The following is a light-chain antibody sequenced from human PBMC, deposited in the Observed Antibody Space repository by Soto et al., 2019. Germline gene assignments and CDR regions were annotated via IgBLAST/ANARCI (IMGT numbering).Light chain of an antibody. V-gene: IGKV1-5*03. J-gene: IGKJ2*01. Sequence: DFQMTQSPSTLSASVGDRVAITCRASQSINNWLAWYQQKPGKAPKLLIYEASNLQSGVPSRFSGSGSGTEFILTISSLQPDDFATYYCQHYNSYSYTFGQGTKLEIK. CDR3: QHYNSYSYT. CDR1: QSINNW. CDR2: EAS.